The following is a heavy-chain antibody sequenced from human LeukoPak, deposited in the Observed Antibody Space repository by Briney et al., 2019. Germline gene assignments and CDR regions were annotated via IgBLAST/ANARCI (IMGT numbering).Heavy chain of an antibody. J-gene: IGHJ4*02. CDR3: AVGITMVRGVISRIGFDY. V-gene: IGHV1-46*01. CDR1: GYTFTSYY. D-gene: IGHD3-10*01. Sequence: ASVKVSCKASGYTFTSYYMHWVRQAPGQGLEWMGIINPSGGSTSYAQKFQGRVTMTRDMSTSTAYMELSSLRSEDTAVYYCAVGITMVRGVISRIGFDYWGQGTLVTVSS. CDR2: INPSGGST.